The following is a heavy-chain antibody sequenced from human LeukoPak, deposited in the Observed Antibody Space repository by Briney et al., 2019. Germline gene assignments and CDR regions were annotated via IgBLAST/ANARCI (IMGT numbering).Heavy chain of an antibody. V-gene: IGHV7-4-1*02. Sequence: EASVKVSCKASGYTFTSYAMNWVRQAPGQGLEWMGWINTNTGNPTYAQDFTGRFVFSLDTSVSTAYLQISSLKAEDTAVYYCARGPRVVVAGDFDYWGQGTLVTVSS. CDR3: ARGPRVVVAGDFDY. CDR1: GYTFTSYA. CDR2: INTNTGNP. J-gene: IGHJ4*02. D-gene: IGHD2-15*01.